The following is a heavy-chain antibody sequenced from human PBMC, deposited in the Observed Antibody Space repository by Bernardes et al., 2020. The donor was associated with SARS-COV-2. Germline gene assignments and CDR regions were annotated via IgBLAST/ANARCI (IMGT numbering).Heavy chain of an antibody. V-gene: IGHV4-59*01. J-gene: IGHJ3*02. D-gene: IGHD2-21*02. CDR2: TKSVGTT. CDR1: GGSTTGYY. Sequence: SETLSLTCSVSGGSTTGYYWSWIRQPPGKGLEWIAYTKSVGTTKYNPSLKSRATISIDGSKNQLTLKLTAVTAADAAVYYCARDIGSRCGGDCYVFDIWGQGTVVTISS. CDR3: ARDIGSRCGGDCYVFDI.